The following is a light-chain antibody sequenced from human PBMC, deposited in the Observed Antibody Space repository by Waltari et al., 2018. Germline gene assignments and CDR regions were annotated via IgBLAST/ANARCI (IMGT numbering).Light chain of an antibody. V-gene: IGLV3-21*04. CDR3: QVWDNSDGV. J-gene: IGLJ3*02. CDR1: RIGNKP. CDR2: YDR. Sequence: SYVLTQPPSVSVAPGKTASISCGGNRIGNKPVHWYQQKPGQGPVLVMSYDRDRPSGIPERCSGSYSGNTATLTISGVEAGDEADYYCQVWDNSDGVFGGGTKLTVL.